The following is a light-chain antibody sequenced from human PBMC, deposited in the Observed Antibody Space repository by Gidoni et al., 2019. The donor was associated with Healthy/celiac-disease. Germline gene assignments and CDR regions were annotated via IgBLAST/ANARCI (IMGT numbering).Light chain of an antibody. CDR3: QQYNSYPWT. CDR2: DAS. Sequence: GDRVTITCRASQSISSWLAWYQQKPGKAPKLLIYDASSLESGVPSRSSGSGSGTEFTLTISSLQPDDFATYYCQQYNSYPWTFGQGTKVEIK. J-gene: IGKJ1*01. V-gene: IGKV1-5*01. CDR1: QSISSW.